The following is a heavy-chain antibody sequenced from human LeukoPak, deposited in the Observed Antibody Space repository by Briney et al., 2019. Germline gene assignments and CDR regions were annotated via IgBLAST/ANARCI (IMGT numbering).Heavy chain of an antibody. D-gene: IGHD5/OR15-5a*01. CDR1: GFTFSSYG. CDR3: AAYDSVHGGLDY. J-gene: IGHJ4*02. V-gene: IGHV3-30*03. Sequence: GRSLRLSCAASGFTFSSYGMHWVRQAPGKGLEWVAVISYDGSNKYYADSVKGRFTISRDNSKNTLYLQMNSLRADDTAMYYCAAYDSVHGGLDYWGQGTLVTVSS. CDR2: ISYDGSNK.